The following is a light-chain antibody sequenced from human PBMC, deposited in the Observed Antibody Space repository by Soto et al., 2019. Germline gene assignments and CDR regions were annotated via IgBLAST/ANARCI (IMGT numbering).Light chain of an antibody. J-gene: IGLJ1*01. CDR3: QSYDSSLRGYV. Sequence: QSVLTQPPSVFAAPGQRGTIACTGSSSNIRAGYDVHWYQQLPGTTPTLLITGNSNRPSGVPDRLSGYKSGTSASLAITVFRAEDEADYFCQSYDSSLRGYVFGAGTKVTDL. CDR1: SSNIRAGYD. V-gene: IGLV1-40*01. CDR2: GNS.